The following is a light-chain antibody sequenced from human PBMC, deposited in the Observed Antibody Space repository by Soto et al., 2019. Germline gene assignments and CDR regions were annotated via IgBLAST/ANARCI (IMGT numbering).Light chain of an antibody. CDR3: KQSYSRVT. V-gene: IGKV3D-15*01. CDR2: GAS. Sequence: EVVMTQSPATLSVSPGGRATLSCRASQFLSSYLAWYHQIPGQAPRLLIXGASSRATGIPDRFSGSGSGTDFTLTISSMQTEDFATYYCKQSYSRVTFGQGTKVDIK. J-gene: IGKJ1*01. CDR1: QFLSSY.